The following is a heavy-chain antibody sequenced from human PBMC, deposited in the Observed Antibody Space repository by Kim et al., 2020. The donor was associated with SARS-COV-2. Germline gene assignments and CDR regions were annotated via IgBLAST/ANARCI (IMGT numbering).Heavy chain of an antibody. CDR1: GFTFSSYE. CDR3: ARDRMTYGDFNIYYYYGMDV. J-gene: IGHJ6*02. CDR2: ISSSGSTI. V-gene: IGHV3-48*03. D-gene: IGHD4-17*01. Sequence: GGSLRLSCAASGFTFSSYEMNWVRQAPGKGLEWVSYISSSGSTIYYADSVKGRFTISRDNAKNSLYLQMNSLRAEDTAVYYCARDRMTYGDFNIYYYYGMDVWCQGTTVTVSS.